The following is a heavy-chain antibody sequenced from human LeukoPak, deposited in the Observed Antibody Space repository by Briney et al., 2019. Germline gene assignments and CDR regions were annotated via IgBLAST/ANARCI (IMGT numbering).Heavy chain of an antibody. D-gene: IGHD5-18*01. CDR1: GASFSGYY. CDR3: ARVEYSYGYVSS. J-gene: IGHJ4*02. CDR2: INHSGNT. V-gene: IGHV4-34*01. Sequence: SETLSLTCAVYGASFSGYYWSWIRQPPGKGLEWIGEINHSGNTNYNPSLKSRVTISVDTSKSQFSPNLSSVTAADTAVYYCARVEYSYGYVSSWGQGTLVTVSS.